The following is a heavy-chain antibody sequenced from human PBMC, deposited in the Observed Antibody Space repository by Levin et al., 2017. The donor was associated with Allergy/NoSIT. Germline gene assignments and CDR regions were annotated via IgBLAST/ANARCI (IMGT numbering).Heavy chain of an antibody. CDR1: GFTFSNYA. J-gene: IGHJ4*02. CDR2: ITNSGRT. CDR3: AKEMTTVVPVFDY. D-gene: IGHD4-23*01. V-gene: IGHV3-23*01. Sequence: GGSLRLSCAASGFTFSNYAMSWVRQAPGKGLEWVSAITNSGRTYYADSVKGRFTVSRDNSKNTLYLQMNSLRGDDTAVYYCAKEMTTVVPVFDYWGQGTLVTVSS.